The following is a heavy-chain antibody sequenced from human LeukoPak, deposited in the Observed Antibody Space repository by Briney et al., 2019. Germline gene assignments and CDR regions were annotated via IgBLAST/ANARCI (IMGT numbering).Heavy chain of an antibody. CDR1: GYTFTSYY. Sequence: ASVKVSCKASGYTFTSYYMHWVRQAPGQGLEWMGIINPSGGSTSYAQKFQGRVTMTRDMSTSTVYMELSSLRSEDTAVYYCARLDYGGRWKLKDAFDIWGQGTMVTVSS. D-gene: IGHD4-23*01. V-gene: IGHV1-46*01. CDR3: ARLDYGGRWKLKDAFDI. CDR2: INPSGGST. J-gene: IGHJ3*02.